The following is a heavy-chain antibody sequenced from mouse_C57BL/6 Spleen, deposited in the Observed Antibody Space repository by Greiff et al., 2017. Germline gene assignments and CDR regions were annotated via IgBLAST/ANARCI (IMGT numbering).Heavy chain of an antibody. D-gene: IGHD1-1*01. CDR2: INPNNGGT. J-gene: IGHJ2*01. CDR1: GYTFTDYY. V-gene: IGHV1-26*01. Sequence: EVQLQQSGPELVKPGASVKISCTASGYTFTDYYMNWVKQSHGKSLEWIGDINPNNGGTSYNQKFKGKATLTVDKSSSTAYMELRSLTSEDSAVYYCERRATTVEDYWGQGTTLTVSS. CDR3: ERRATTVEDY.